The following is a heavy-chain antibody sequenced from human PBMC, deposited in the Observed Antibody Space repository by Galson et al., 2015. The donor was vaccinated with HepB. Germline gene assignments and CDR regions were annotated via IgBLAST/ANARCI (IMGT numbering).Heavy chain of an antibody. J-gene: IGHJ3*02. CDR2: IYSGGST. D-gene: IGHD3-22*01. CDR1: GFTVSSNY. V-gene: IGHV3-53*01. CDR3: AREGTMNPRDAFDI. Sequence: SLRLSCAASGFTVSSNYMSWVRQAPGKGLEWVSVIYSGGSTYYADSVKGRFTISRDNSKNTLYLQMNSLRAEDTAVYYCAREGTMNPRDAFDIWGQGTMVTVSS.